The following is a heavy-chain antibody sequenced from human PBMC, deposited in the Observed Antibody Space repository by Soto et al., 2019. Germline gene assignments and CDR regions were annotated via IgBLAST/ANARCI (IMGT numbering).Heavy chain of an antibody. V-gene: IGHV1-3*01. Sequence: ASVKVSCKASGYTFTSYGIHWVRQAPGQRLEWMGWINAANGDTKYSPKFQGRVTITRDTSASTAYMELSSLRSEDTAVYYCARDLVVVPATISGWFDPWGQGTLVT. D-gene: IGHD2-2*01. J-gene: IGHJ5*02. CDR2: INAANGDT. CDR1: GYTFTSYG. CDR3: ARDLVVVPATISGWFDP.